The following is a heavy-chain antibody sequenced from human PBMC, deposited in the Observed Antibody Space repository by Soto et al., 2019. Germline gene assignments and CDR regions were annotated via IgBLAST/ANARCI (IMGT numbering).Heavy chain of an antibody. CDR3: ARVRIAARRYYYYMDV. D-gene: IGHD6-6*01. J-gene: IGHJ6*03. Sequence: QVXXVXSXGGLXKPGGSLXXSCAASGFTFSDYYMSWIRQAPGXXXXXXSYISSSGSTIYYADSVKGRFTISRDNAKNSLYLQMNXLRAEDTAVYYCARVRIAARRYYYYMDVWGKGTTVTVSS. CDR2: ISSSGSTI. V-gene: IGHV3-11*01. CDR1: GFTFSDYY.